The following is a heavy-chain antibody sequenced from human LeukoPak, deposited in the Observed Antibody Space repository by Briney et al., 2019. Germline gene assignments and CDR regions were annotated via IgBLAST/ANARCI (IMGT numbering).Heavy chain of an antibody. V-gene: IGHV3-21*01. CDR1: GFTFSSYS. Sequence: AGGSLRLSCAASGFTFSSYSVNWVRQAPGKGLEWVSSISSSSSYIYYADSVKVRFTISRDNAKNSLYLQMNSLRAEDTAVYYCARDNSGSYYYMDVWGKGTTVTVSS. CDR2: ISSSSSYI. CDR3: ARDNSGSYYYMDV. J-gene: IGHJ6*03. D-gene: IGHD1-26*01.